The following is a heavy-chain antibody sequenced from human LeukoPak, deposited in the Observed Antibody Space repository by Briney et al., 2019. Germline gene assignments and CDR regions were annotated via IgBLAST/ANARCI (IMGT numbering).Heavy chain of an antibody. V-gene: IGHV3-23*01. Sequence: GSLRLSCAASGFTFSSYAMSWVRQAPGKGLEWVSAISGSGGSTYYADSVKGRFTISRDNSKNTLYLQMNSLRAEDTAVYYCAKGEYSSSSGYYYYMDVWGKGTTVTVSS. CDR1: GFTFSSYA. J-gene: IGHJ6*03. CDR2: ISGSGGST. D-gene: IGHD6-6*01. CDR3: AKGEYSSSSGYYYYMDV.